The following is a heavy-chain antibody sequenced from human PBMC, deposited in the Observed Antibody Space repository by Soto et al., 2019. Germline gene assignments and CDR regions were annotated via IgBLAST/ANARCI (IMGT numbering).Heavy chain of an antibody. CDR1: GGSVSSGSFY. D-gene: IGHD3-10*01. CDR3: ARERRNGLISGHYNCCYYGMAI. J-gene: IGHJ6*02. V-gene: IGHV4-61*01. Sequence: PSETLSLPCTVSGGSVSSGSFYWSWIQQPPGKRLEWIGCIYNSVSTNYNPSLKSRVTMSVDTSDNQFSLKLTSVTAADTAVYYGARERRNGLISGHYNCCYYGMAIWGQATTVTDSS. CDR2: IYNSVST.